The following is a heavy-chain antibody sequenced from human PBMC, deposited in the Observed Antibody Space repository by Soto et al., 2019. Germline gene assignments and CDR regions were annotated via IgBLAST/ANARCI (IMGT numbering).Heavy chain of an antibody. CDR1: GFTFSRFS. J-gene: IGHJ6*02. V-gene: IGHV3-30-3*01. Sequence: QVQLVESGGGVVQPGRSLRLSCAASGFTFSRFSMHWVRQAPGKGLAWVAVISYDGNNKHYAESVKGRFSISRDDSKNTVYLQMNNLIGDDSAVYYCARDHGMFLSYYYYGMDVWGQGTTVTVSS. D-gene: IGHD3-10*02. CDR2: ISYDGNNK. CDR3: ARDHGMFLSYYYYGMDV.